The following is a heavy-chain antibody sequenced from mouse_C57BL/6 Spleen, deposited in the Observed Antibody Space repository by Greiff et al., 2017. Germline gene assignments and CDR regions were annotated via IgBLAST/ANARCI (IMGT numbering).Heavy chain of an antibody. CDR2: INPSTGGT. D-gene: IGHD2-3*01. CDR1: GYSFTGYY. J-gene: IGHJ2*01. V-gene: IGHV1-42*01. CDR3: AGGTYDRDY. Sequence: VQLQQSGPELVKPGASVKISCKASGYSFTGYYMNWVKQSPEKSLEWIGEINPSTGGTTYNQKFKAKATLTVDKSSSTAYMQLKSLTSEDSAVYYCAGGTYDRDYWGQGTTLTVSS.